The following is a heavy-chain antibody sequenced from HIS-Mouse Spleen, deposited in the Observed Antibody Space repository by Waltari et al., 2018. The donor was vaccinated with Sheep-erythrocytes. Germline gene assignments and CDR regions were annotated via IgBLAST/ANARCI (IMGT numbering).Heavy chain of an antibody. CDR2: IIPSIGIA. CDR1: GGTFSSYA. V-gene: IGHV1-69*04. CDR3: AQTGATTPHFDY. D-gene: IGHD1-26*01. Sequence: QVQLVQSGAEVKKPGSSVKVSCKASGGTFSSYAISWVRQAPGQGLEWMGRIIPSIGIAKYAQKFQGRVTITADKSTSTAYMELSSLRSEDTAVYYCAQTGATTPHFDYWGQGTLVTVSS. J-gene: IGHJ4*02.